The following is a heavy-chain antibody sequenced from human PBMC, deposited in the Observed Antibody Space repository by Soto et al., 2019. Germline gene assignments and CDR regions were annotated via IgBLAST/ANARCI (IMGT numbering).Heavy chain of an antibody. Sequence: SMKVSCKTSRDTFNSYAITRVRQAPGQGREWMGGINPVLGTTKYAQKFRGRVTMTADESTSTADLELSSLRSEDRAVYYCDAGVRDGYIKWGQGTQVTVSS. CDR1: RDTFNSYA. D-gene: IGHD6-25*01. V-gene: IGHV1-69*13. CDR3: DAGVRDGYIK. J-gene: IGHJ4*02. CDR2: INPVLGTT.